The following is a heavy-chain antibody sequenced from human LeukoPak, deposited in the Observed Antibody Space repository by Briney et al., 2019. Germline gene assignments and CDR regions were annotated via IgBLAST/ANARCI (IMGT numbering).Heavy chain of an antibody. CDR2: ISGDGGST. Sequence: GSLRLSFAASGFTFDDYAMHWVRQAPGKGLEWVSLISGDGGSTYYSDSVKGRFTISRDNAKNSLYLQMNSLRAEDTAVYYCAMGYCSSTSCYMRGTDAFDIWGQGTMVTVSS. CDR3: AMGYCSSTSCYMRGTDAFDI. V-gene: IGHV3-43*02. J-gene: IGHJ3*02. D-gene: IGHD2-2*02. CDR1: GFTFDDYA.